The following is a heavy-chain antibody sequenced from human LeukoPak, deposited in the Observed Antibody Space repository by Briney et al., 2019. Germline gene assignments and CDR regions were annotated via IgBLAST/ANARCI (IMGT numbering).Heavy chain of an antibody. D-gene: IGHD2-8*02. J-gene: IGHJ4*02. CDR2: ISSSGSTI. V-gene: IGHV3-11*04. CDR3: ARAWWGEGHFDS. CDR1: GFTVSSNY. Sequence: GGSLRLSCAASGFTVSSNYMSWVRQAPGKGLEWVSYISSSGSTIYYADSVRGRFSISRDNAKNSLYLQMNSLRAEDTAVYYCARAWWGEGHFDSWGQGTLVTVSS.